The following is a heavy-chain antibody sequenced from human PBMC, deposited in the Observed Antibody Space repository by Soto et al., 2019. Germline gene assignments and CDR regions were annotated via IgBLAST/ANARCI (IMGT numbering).Heavy chain of an antibody. CDR3: AKPLRFLEWTYYYGMDV. D-gene: IGHD3-3*01. V-gene: IGHV3-30*18. Sequence: QVQLVESGGGVVQPGRSLRLSCAASGFTFSSYGMHWVRQAPGKGLEWVAVISYDGSNKYYADSVKGRFTISRDNSKNTRYLQMNSLRAEDTAVYYCAKPLRFLEWTYYYGMDVWGQGTTVTVSS. CDR2: ISYDGSNK. J-gene: IGHJ6*02. CDR1: GFTFSSYG.